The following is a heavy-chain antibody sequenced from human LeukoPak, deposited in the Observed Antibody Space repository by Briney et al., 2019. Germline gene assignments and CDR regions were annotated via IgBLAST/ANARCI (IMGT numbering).Heavy chain of an antibody. D-gene: IGHD3-22*01. CDR2: VREDGSEI. CDR1: GFTFSRYC. Sequence: PGGSLRLSCAASGFTFSRYCMNWVRQAPGKRREWVSNVREDGSEINYADSVKGRFTISRDNARNSLYLQMNIMRPEATAIYFCARLLHFERSVYRPVDFWGQGALVSVSS. CDR3: ARLLHFERSVYRPVDF. V-gene: IGHV3-7*01. J-gene: IGHJ4*02.